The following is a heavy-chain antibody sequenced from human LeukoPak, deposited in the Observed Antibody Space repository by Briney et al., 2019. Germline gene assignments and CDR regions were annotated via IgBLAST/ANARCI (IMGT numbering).Heavy chain of an antibody. CDR3: AISYDILTGYSWDY. Sequence: SETLSLTCTVSGGSISSSSYYWGWIRQPPGKGLEWIGSIYYSGSTYYNPSLKSRVTISVDTSKNQFSLKLSSVTAADTAAYYCAISYDILTGYSWDYWGQGTLVTVSS. CDR2: IYYSGST. V-gene: IGHV4-39*01. CDR1: GGSISSSSYY. J-gene: IGHJ4*02. D-gene: IGHD3-9*01.